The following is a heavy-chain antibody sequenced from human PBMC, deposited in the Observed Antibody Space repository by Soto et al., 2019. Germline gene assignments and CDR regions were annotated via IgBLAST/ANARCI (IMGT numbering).Heavy chain of an antibody. CDR1: GITFGSRA. CDR3: ARVGDSYDFGGGGMDV. Sequence: GGFLRLSCVASGITFGSRAMSWVRQAPGKGLEWVSAISGSSSYIYYADPVNARFTISRDNARNTLILQMNSRRVEETAVYYCARVGDSYDFGGGGMDVWGQGTTVTVSS. CDR2: ISGSSSYI. D-gene: IGHD3-3*01. V-gene: IGHV3-21*04. J-gene: IGHJ6*02.